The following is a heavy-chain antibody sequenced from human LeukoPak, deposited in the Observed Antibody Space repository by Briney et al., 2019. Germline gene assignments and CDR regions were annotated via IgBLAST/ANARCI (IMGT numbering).Heavy chain of an antibody. Sequence: SVKVSCKASGYTFTSYDINWVRQATGQGLEWMGWMNPNSGNTGYAQKFQGRVTMTRNTSISTAYMELSSLRSEDTAVYYCARQARLRFLGNWFDPWGQGTLVTVSS. CDR1: GYTFTSYD. CDR3: ARQARLRFLGNWFDP. D-gene: IGHD3-3*01. CDR2: MNPNSGNT. V-gene: IGHV1-8*01. J-gene: IGHJ5*02.